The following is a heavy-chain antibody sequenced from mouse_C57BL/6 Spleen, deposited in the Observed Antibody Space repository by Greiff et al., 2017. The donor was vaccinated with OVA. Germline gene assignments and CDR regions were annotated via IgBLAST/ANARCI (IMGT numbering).Heavy chain of an antibody. V-gene: IGHV3-6*01. Sequence: EVKLQESGPGLVKPSQSLSLTCSVTGYSITSGYYWNWIRQFPGNKLEWMGYISYDGSNNYNPSLKNRISITRDTSKNQFFLKLNSVTTEDTATYYCARDRLLDWFGYWGQGTLVTVSA. CDR1: GYSITSGYY. J-gene: IGHJ3*01. D-gene: IGHD3-3*01. CDR3: ARDRLLDWFGY. CDR2: ISYDGSN.